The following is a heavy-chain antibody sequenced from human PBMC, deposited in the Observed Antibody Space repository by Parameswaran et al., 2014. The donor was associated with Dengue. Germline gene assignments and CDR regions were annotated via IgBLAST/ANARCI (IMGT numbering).Heavy chain of an antibody. CDR3: ATDLHYYDSSGYYLRNAFDI. V-gene: IGHV1-24*01. CDR2: FDPEDGET. D-gene: IGHD3-22*01. J-gene: IGHJ3*02. Sequence: WVRQAPGQGLEWMGGFDPEDGETIYAQKFQGRVTMTEDTSTDTAYMELSSLRSEDTAVYYCATDLHYYDSSGYYLRNAFDIWGQGTMVTVSS.